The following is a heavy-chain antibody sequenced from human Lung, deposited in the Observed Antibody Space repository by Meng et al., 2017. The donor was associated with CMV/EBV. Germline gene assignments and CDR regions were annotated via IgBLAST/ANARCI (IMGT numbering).Heavy chain of an antibody. V-gene: IGHV4-39*07. CDR2: IHSSGYT. CDR3: ARDYKFDTRPFDY. CDR1: GASVSSSDSH. D-gene: IGHD3-22*01. Sequence: SXTXSPXCRLSGASVSSSDSHWAWIRQPPGKGLECIGSIHSSGYTYSNPSLKSRVAFSLDTSKNQFSLKLSSVPAADTAVYYCARDYKFDTRPFDYWRQGPLVTVSS. J-gene: IGHJ4*02.